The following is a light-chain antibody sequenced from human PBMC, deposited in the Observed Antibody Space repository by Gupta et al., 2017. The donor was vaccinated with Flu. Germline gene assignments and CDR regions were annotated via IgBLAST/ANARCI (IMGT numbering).Light chain of an antibody. V-gene: IGKV4-1*01. CDR3: QQYDSTPTT. CDR1: QSILYSSNNKNY. J-gene: IGKJ4*01. CDR2: WAS. Sequence: DIVMTQSPDSLAVSLGERATINCKSSQSILYSSNNKNYLAWYQQKPGQPPKLLISWASTRESGVPDRFSDSGSGTDFTLTISSLQAEDVAVYYCQQYDSTPTTFGGGAKVEIK.